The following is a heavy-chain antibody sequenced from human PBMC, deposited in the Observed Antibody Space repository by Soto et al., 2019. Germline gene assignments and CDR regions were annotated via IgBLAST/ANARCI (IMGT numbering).Heavy chain of an antibody. CDR3: ARVTHMVPNP. Sequence: SETLSLTCAVYGGSFSGYYWSWIRQPPGKGLEWIGEINHSGSTNYNPSLKSRVTISVDTSKNQFSLKLSSVTAADTAVYYCARVTHMVPNPWGQGTLVTVSS. V-gene: IGHV4-34*01. CDR2: INHSGST. J-gene: IGHJ5*02. D-gene: IGHD2-21*02. CDR1: GGSFSGYY.